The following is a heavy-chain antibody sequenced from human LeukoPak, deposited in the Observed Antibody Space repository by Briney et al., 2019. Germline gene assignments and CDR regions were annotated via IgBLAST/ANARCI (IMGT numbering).Heavy chain of an antibody. CDR2: TYYRSKWYN. J-gene: IGHJ6*02. V-gene: IGHV6-1*01. CDR3: ARGGIVVVPAAHPYYYYGMDV. Sequence: SQTLSLTCAISGDSVSSNSAAWNWIRQSPSRGLEWLGRTYYRSKWYNDYAVSVKSRITINPDTSKNQFSLQLNSVTPEDTAVHYCARGGIVVVPAAHPYYYYGMDVWGQGTTVTVSS. CDR1: GDSVSSNSAA. D-gene: IGHD2-2*01.